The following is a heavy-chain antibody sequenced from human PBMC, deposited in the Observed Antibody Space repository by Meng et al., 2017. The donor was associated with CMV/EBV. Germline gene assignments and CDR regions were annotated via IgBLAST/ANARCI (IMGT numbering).Heavy chain of an antibody. CDR3: AREGGIVVVPAAPGWFDP. D-gene: IGHD2-2*01. CDR2: FIPIFGTA. Sequence: QWVRSGAEVVTPGSSGKFSCKVSGGTFRSYAISWVRQAPGKGRAWVGGFIPIFGTANYAQKFQGRVTITADESTSTAYMELSSLRSEDTAVYYCAREGGIVVVPAAPGWFDPWGQGTLVTVSS. CDR1: GGTFRSYA. J-gene: IGHJ5*02. V-gene: IGHV1-69*12.